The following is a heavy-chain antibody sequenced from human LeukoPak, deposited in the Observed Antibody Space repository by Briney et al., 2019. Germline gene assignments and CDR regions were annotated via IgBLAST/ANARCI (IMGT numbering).Heavy chain of an antibody. J-gene: IGHJ4*02. D-gene: IGHD2-21*01. CDR1: GYAFTTCA. CDR2: INADNGNT. CDR3: ARNVIGKADFDY. V-gene: IGHV1-3*01. Sequence: ASVKASCKASGYAFTTCAMHWVRQAPGQSLEWMGWINADNGNTQYSQKFQGRVTITRDTSASTAYMELSSLRSDDTAVYYCARNVIGKADFDYWGQGTLVTVSS.